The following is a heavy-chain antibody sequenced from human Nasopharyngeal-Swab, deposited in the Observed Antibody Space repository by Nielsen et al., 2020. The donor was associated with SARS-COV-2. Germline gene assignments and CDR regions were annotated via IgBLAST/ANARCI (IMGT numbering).Heavy chain of an antibody. CDR3: ARDFWNDAFDI. CDR1: GVTVSSNY. Sequence: GESLKISCAASGVTVSSNYMSWVRQAPGKELEWVSVIYSGGSTYYADSVKGRFTISRDNSKNTLYLQMNSLRAEDTAVYYCARDFWNDAFDIWGQGTMVTVSS. J-gene: IGHJ3*02. V-gene: IGHV3-53*01. D-gene: IGHD3-3*01. CDR2: IYSGGST.